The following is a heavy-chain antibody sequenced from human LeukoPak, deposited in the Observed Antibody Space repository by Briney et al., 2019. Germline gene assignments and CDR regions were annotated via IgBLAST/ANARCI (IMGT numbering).Heavy chain of an antibody. CDR1: GYTFTSYY. CDR3: ARQGHTVPTGY. V-gene: IGHV1-46*01. CDR2: INPSGGST. Sequence: ASVTVSCKASGYTFTSYYMHWVRQAPGQGLEWMGIINPSGGSTSYAQKFQGRVTMTRDTSTSTVYMELSSLKASDTAMYYCARQGHTVPTGYWGQGTLVTVSS. D-gene: IGHD4-17*01. J-gene: IGHJ4*02.